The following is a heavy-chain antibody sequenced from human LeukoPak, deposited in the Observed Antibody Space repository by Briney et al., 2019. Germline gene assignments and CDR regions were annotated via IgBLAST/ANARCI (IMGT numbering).Heavy chain of an antibody. CDR2: IFYSGST. J-gene: IGHJ4*02. V-gene: IGHV4-59*01. CDR3: AIRGEYGDYYYDY. CDR1: GGSISSYY. Sequence: SETLSLTCTVSGGSISSYYWSWIRQPPGKGLEWIGYIFYSGSTNYNPSLKSRVTISVDTSQNQFSLKLSSVTAADTAVYYCAIRGEYGDYYYDYWGQGTLVTVSS. D-gene: IGHD4-17*01.